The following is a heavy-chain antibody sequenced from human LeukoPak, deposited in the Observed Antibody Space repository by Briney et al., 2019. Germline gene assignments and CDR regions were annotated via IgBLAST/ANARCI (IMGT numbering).Heavy chain of an antibody. CDR1: GYTLTGYY. V-gene: IGHV1-3*01. Sequence: ASVKVSCKASGYTLTGYYMHWVRQAPGQRLEWMGWINAGNGNTKYSQKFQGRVTITRDTSASTAYMELSSLRSEDTAVYYCARVRGYSGYDSFDYWGQGTLVTVSS. CDR3: ARVRGYSGYDSFDY. CDR2: INAGNGNT. D-gene: IGHD5-12*01. J-gene: IGHJ4*02.